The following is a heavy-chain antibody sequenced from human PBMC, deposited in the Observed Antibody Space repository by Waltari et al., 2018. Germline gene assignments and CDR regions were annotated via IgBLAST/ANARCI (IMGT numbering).Heavy chain of an antibody. D-gene: IGHD3-22*01. J-gene: IGHJ4*02. CDR1: GFTVSSNY. CDR2: IDSGGST. Sequence: EVQLVESGGGLIQPGGSLRLSCAASGFTVSSNYMSWVRQAPGKGLEWVAVIDSGGSTYYADSVKGRFTISRDNSKNTLYLQMNSLRAEDTAVYYCARGGRYYDSSGYDSSWGQGTLVTVSS. V-gene: IGHV3-53*01. CDR3: ARGGRYYDSSGYDSS.